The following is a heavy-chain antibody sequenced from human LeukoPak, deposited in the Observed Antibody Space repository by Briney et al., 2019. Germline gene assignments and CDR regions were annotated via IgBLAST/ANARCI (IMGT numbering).Heavy chain of an antibody. D-gene: IGHD3-22*01. CDR2: ISSSSSTI. J-gene: IGHJ3*02. V-gene: IGHV3-48*01. Sequence: PGGSLRLSCAASGFTFSSYSMNWVRQAPGKGLEWGSYISSSSSTIYYADSVKGRFTISRDNAKNSLYLQMNSLRAEDTAVYYCARDQALRDYYDSSGSPFDIWGQGTMVTVSS. CDR3: ARDQALRDYYDSSGSPFDI. CDR1: GFTFSSYS.